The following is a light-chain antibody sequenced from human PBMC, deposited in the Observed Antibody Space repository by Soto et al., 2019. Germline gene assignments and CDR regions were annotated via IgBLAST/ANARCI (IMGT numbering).Light chain of an antibody. Sequence: QSVLTQPASVSGSPGQSITFSCTGSSGDVGRYNYVSWYQQHPGKAPKLMIYEVTNRPSGVSNRFSGSKSGNTASLTISGLQAEDEAEYYCSSYTSSSPVIFGGGTKVTVL. J-gene: IGLJ2*01. V-gene: IGLV2-14*01. CDR3: SSYTSSSPVI. CDR1: SGDVGRYNY. CDR2: EVT.